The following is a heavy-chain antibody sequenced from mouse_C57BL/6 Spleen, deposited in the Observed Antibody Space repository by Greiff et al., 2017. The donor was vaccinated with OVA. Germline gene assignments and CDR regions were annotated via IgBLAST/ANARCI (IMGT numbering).Heavy chain of an antibody. CDR1: GFTFTDYY. V-gene: IGHV7-3*01. Sequence: DVMLVESGGGLVQPGGSLSLSCAASGFTFTDYYMSWVRQPPGKALEWLGFIRNKANGYTTEYSASVKGRFTISRDNSQSILYLQMNALRAEDSATYYCARYMGGYFDYWGQGTTLTVSS. J-gene: IGHJ2*01. CDR3: ARYMGGYFDY. CDR2: IRNKANGYTT.